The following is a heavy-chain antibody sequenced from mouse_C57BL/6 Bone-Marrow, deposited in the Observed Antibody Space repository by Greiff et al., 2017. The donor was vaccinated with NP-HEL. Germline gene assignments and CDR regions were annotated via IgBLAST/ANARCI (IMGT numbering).Heavy chain of an antibody. D-gene: IGHD2-2*01. CDR3: ARQSTMVTTTSYAMDY. J-gene: IGHJ4*01. Sequence: QVQLQQPGAELVRPGSSVKLSCKASGYTFTSYWMDWVKQRPGQGLEWIGNIYPSASETHYNQKFKDKATLTVDKSSSTAYMQLSSLTSEDSAVYYCARQSTMVTTTSYAMDYWGQGTSVTVSS. CDR2: IYPSASET. V-gene: IGHV1-61*01. CDR1: GYTFTSYW.